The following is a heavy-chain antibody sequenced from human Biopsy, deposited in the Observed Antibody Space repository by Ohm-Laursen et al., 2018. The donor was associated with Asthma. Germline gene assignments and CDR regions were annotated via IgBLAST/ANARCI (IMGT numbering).Heavy chain of an antibody. V-gene: IGHV1-69*01. CDR2: VNSVFGNT. D-gene: IGHD2-2*01. CDR3: ARKAGSCISRTCYSLDF. CDR1: GGTFNTYV. J-gene: IGHJ4*02. Sequence: GSSVKVSCKSLGGTFNTYVIGWVRQAPGQGFEWMGGVNSVFGNTTYPQKFQDRATITADDFTSTVYMELSSLRSEDSAVYYCARKAGSCISRTCYSLDFWGQGTLVTASS.